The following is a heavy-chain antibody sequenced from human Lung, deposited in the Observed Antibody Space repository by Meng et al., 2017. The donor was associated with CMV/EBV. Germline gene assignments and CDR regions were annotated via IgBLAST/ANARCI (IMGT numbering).Heavy chain of an antibody. CDR2: IRSKGYGGTR. J-gene: IGHJ4*02. CDR3: TRGGTIFGMVTSFDY. V-gene: IGHV3-49*04. D-gene: IGHD3-3*01. CDR1: GFSFGDYA. Sequence: GGSLRLXXTASGFSFGDYAMNWVRQAPGKGLEWVGFIRSKGYGGTREYAASVKGRFTISRDDSKTIAYLQMNSLKTEDTAVYYCTRGGTIFGMVTSFDYWGQG.